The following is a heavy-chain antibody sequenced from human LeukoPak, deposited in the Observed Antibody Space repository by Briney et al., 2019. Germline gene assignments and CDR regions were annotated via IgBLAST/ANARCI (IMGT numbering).Heavy chain of an antibody. CDR3: ARFQYSSSWIDY. Sequence: GGSLRLSCAASGFTFSSYAMHWVRQAPGKGLEWVAVISYYGSNKYYADSVKGRFTISRDNSKNSLYLQMNSLRAEDTAVYYCARFQYSSSWIDYWGQGTLVTVSS. V-gene: IGHV3-30*04. CDR2: ISYYGSNK. D-gene: IGHD6-13*01. CDR1: GFTFSSYA. J-gene: IGHJ4*02.